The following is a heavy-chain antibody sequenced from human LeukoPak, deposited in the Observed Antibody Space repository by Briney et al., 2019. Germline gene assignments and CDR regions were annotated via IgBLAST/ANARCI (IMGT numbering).Heavy chain of an antibody. CDR1: GFTFSNYA. CDR3: AKAPSSSIVARSAFDY. J-gene: IGHJ4*02. V-gene: IGHV3-23*01. D-gene: IGHD6-6*01. CDR2: ISGSGGST. Sequence: GESLRLSCAASGFTFSNYAMSWVRQAPGKGLEWVSAISGSGGSTYYADSVKGRFTISRDNSKNTLYLQMNSLKVEDTAVYYCAKAPSSSIVARSAFDYWGQGTLVTVSS.